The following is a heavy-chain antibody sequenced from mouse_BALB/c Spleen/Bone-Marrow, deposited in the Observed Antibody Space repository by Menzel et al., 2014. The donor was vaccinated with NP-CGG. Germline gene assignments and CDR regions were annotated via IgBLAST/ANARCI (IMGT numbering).Heavy chain of an antibody. V-gene: IGHV1-18*01. D-gene: IGHD2-14*01. CDR3: ARGYGGSLGYFDY. CDR2: INPNNGGT. Sequence: VQLQQSGPELVKPGASVKIPCKASGYTFTDYNMDWVKQSHGKSLERIGDINPNNGGTIYNQKFKGKATLTVDKSSSTAYMELRSLTSEDTAVYYCARGYGGSLGYFDYWGQGTTLTVSS. J-gene: IGHJ2*01. CDR1: GYTFTDYN.